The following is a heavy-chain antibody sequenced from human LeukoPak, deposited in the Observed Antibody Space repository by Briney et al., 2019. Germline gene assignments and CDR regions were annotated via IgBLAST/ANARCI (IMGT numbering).Heavy chain of an antibody. CDR2: IYYSGST. Sequence: SETLSLTCTVSGGSISGYYWSWIRQPPGKGLEWIGYIYYSGSTDSNPSLKSRVTISVDTSKNQFSLKLTSVTAADTAVYYCARQGNYYYYGMDVWGPGTPVTVSS. V-gene: IGHV4-59*08. J-gene: IGHJ6*02. D-gene: IGHD3-10*01. CDR3: ARQGNYYYYGMDV. CDR1: GGSISGYY.